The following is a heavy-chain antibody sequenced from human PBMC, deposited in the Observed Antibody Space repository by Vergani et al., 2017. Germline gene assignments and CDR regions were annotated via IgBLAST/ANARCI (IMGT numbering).Heavy chain of an antibody. CDR2: IYYSGST. CDR3: ARDLSLHSGYDYYYYYYMDV. V-gene: IGHV4-34*11. Sequence: QVQLQQWGAGLLKPSETLSLTCAVYGGSFSGYYWSWIRQPPGKGLEWIGYIYYSGSTNYNPSLKSRVTMSVDTSKNQFSLKLSSVTAADTAVYYCARDLSLHSGYDYYYYYYMDVWGKGTTVTVSS. CDR1: GGSFSGYY. J-gene: IGHJ6*03. D-gene: IGHD5-12*01.